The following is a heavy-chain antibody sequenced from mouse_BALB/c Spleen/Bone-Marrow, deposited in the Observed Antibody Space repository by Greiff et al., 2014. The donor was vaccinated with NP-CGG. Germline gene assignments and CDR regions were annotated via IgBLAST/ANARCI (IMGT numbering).Heavy chain of an antibody. V-gene: IGHV1-20*02. Sequence: LVESGPELVKPGASVKISCKASGYSFTGYFMNWVIQSHGKSLEWIGRINPYNGDSFYNQKFKGKATLTVDKSSSTAHMELRSLASEDSAVYYCARVTTDWYFDVWGAGTTVTVSS. D-gene: IGHD1-1*01. CDR2: INPYNGDS. CDR3: ARVTTDWYFDV. CDR1: GYSFTGYF. J-gene: IGHJ1*01.